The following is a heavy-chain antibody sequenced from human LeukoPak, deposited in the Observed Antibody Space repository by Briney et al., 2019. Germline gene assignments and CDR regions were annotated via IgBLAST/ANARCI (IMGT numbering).Heavy chain of an antibody. CDR1: GLIFSSYG. CDR3: VRDDDRPDNGLDY. V-gene: IGHV3-33*01. Sequence: GGALRLSRAPSGLIFSSYGVHWVGRAARTGREGVAVILPGGIKDISAASVTSRFTTSRDNSKNTLYLQMNSLRAEDTALYYCVRDDDRPDNGLDYGGQGTLVTVSS. D-gene: IGHD3-22*01. J-gene: IGHJ4*02. CDR2: ILPGGIKD.